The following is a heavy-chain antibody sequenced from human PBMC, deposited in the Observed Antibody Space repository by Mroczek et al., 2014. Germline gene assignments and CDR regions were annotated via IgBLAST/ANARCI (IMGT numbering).Heavy chain of an antibody. CDR2: IYYSGST. J-gene: IGHJ4*02. V-gene: IGHV4-39*01. D-gene: IGHD7-27*01. Sequence: QVQLQESGPGLVKPSETLSLTCTVSGGSISSSSYYWGWIRQPPGKGLEWIGSIYYSGSTYYNPSLKSRVTISVDTSKNQFSLKLSSVTAADTAVYYCARGTLSGGLGGNDDYWGQGTLVTVSS. CDR1: GGSISSSSYY. CDR3: ARGTLSGGLGGNDDY.